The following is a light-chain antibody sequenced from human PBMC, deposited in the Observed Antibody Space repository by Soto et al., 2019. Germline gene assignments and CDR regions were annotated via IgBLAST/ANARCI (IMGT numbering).Light chain of an antibody. CDR2: DAS. CDR1: QSVGSN. J-gene: IGKJ1*01. V-gene: IGKV3-15*01. CDR3: HQYNNWPPWT. Sequence: EIVMTQSPATLSVSPGERATLSCRASQSVGSNLAWYQQKPGQAPRLLIDDASTRATGFPATFSGSGSGTEFTLTISSLQSEDFAAYYCHQYNNWPPWTFGQGTKVEIK.